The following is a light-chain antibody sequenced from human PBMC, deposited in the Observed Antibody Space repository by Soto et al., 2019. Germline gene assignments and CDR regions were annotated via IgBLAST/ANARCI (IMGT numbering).Light chain of an antibody. J-gene: IGLJ2*01. CDR3: SSYAGSNNVV. CDR2: EVT. V-gene: IGLV2-8*01. Sequence: QSALTQPPSASGSPGQSVTISCTGTSSDVGGDKYVSWYQQHPGKAPKLMIYEVTRRPSGVPDRFSGSKSGNTASLTVSGLQAEDEAVYYCSSYAGSNNVVFGGGTKLTVL. CDR1: SSDVGGDKY.